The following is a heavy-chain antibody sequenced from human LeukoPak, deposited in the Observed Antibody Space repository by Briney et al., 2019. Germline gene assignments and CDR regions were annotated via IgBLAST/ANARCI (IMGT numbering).Heavy chain of an antibody. J-gene: IGHJ4*02. V-gene: IGHV4-59*01. CDR3: AGSSSGPYGDQRY. Sequence: PTEALSLTFSISGGSISSYYGRWSRQPPGKGLGWTGDIYYRASTNCNTYVKSRVTTSADTPKTQISLNLSSVTAADTAVYYCAGSSSGPYGDQRYWGQGTLVTVSS. CDR1: GGSISSYY. D-gene: IGHD4-17*01. CDR2: IYYRAST.